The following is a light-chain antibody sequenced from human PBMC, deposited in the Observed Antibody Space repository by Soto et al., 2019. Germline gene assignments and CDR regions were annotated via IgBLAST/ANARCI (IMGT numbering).Light chain of an antibody. V-gene: IGKV3-11*01. Sequence: EIVLTQSPATLSSSPGERATLSCRASQHIWSYLAWYQQKPGQAPRLLMYDASKRATGIPARFSGSGSGTDFTLTISSLEPEDFAVYYCQQRSRWPWTFRQGTKVDIK. CDR2: DAS. CDR3: QQRSRWPWT. J-gene: IGKJ1*01. CDR1: QHIWSY.